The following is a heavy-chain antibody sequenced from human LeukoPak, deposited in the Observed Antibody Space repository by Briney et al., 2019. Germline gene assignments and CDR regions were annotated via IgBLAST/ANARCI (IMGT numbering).Heavy chain of an antibody. V-gene: IGHV3-74*01. J-gene: IGHJ3*02. CDR3: ASGLSSIAARNALDI. CDR1: GFTFSSYW. CDR2: INSDGSST. Sequence: GGSLRLSCAASGFTFSSYWMHWVRQAPGKGLVWVSRINSDGSSTSYADSVKGRFTISRDNVKNTMYLQMNSLRAEDTAVYYCASGLSSIAARNALDIWGQGTMVTVSS. D-gene: IGHD6-6*01.